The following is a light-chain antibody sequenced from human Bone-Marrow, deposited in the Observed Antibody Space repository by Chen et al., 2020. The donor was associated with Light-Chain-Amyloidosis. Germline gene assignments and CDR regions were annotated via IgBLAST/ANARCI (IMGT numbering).Light chain of an antibody. CDR3: CAYAGADNHVF. V-gene: IGLV2-8*01. CDR2: EVT. CDR1: SSDVGAYNY. Sequence: QSALTQPPSASGSPGQSVTISCTGPSSDVGAYNYVSWYQLLPGKAPKLMIYEVTKRPSGVPGRFSGFKSGNTASLTVSGLQAEDEADYDCCAYAGADNHVFFGGGTKLTVL. J-gene: IGLJ2*01.